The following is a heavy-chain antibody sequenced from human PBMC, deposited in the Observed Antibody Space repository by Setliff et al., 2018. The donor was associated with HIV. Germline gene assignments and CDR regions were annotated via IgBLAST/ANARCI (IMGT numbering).Heavy chain of an antibody. CDR3: ARLTTTYYYDSSAYYHPV. J-gene: IGHJ4*02. CDR2: INHSGRI. CDR1: GGSFSGYY. D-gene: IGHD3-22*01. V-gene: IGHV4-34*01. Sequence: PSETLSLTCAVYGGSFSGYYWSWIRQPPGKGLEWIGEINHSGRINCNPSLKSRVTVSVDTSKNQFSLKLSSVTAADTAVYYCARLTTTYYYDSSAYYHPVWGQGTLVTVSS.